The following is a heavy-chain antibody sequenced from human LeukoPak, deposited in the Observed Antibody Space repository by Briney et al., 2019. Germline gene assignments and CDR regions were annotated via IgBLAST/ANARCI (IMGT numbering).Heavy chain of an antibody. CDR3: ASFRPVDYYFYGVDV. Sequence: SETLSLTCTVSDDSINRNYWNWIRQPPGKGLEWIGYIHSSGKTNYNPSLKSRVTISLDTPRNHFSLKLNSVTAADTAVYFCASFRPVDYYFYGVDVWGQGTTVTVSS. V-gene: IGHV4-59*01. J-gene: IGHJ6*02. CDR1: DDSINRNY. CDR2: IHSSGKT.